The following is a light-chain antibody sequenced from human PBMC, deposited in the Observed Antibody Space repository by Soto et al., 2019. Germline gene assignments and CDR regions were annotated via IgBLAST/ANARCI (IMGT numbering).Light chain of an antibody. V-gene: IGKV1-5*01. Sequence: EITVTQSPSNPSASVGDRGTLPWRDSQSISSWLAWYQQTPGKAPKVLIYAASTLQSGVPSRFSGRGAGTEFTLTINSLQPGDFATDVCQQLNNYPSTFGGGTKVDIK. CDR3: QQLNNYPST. CDR1: QSISSW. CDR2: AAS. J-gene: IGKJ4*01.